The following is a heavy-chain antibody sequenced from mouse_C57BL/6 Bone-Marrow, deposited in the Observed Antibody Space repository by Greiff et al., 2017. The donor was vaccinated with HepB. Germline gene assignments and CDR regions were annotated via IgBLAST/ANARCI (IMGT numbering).Heavy chain of an antibody. Sequence: EVQLVESGGGLVQPGGSLSLSCAASGFTFTDYYMSWVRQPPGKALEWLGFIRNKANGYTTEYSASVKGRFTISRDNSQSILYLQMNALRAEDSATYYCARYYYYGSRNWYFDVWGTGTTVTVSS. CDR1: GFTFTDYY. CDR3: ARYYYYGSRNWYFDV. J-gene: IGHJ1*03. D-gene: IGHD1-1*01. CDR2: IRNKANGYTT. V-gene: IGHV7-3*01.